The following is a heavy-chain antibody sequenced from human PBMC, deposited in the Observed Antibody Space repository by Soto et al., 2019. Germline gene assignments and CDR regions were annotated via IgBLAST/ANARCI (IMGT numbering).Heavy chain of an antibody. D-gene: IGHD2-15*01. J-gene: IGHJ4*02. V-gene: IGHV4-4*08. CDR1: GGSITNYY. CDR3: GRVLSGSSCSFDY. Sequence: PSETLSLTCTVSGGSITNYYWGWIRQPPGKGLEWIADIYSSGHTNYNPSLRSRVTISVDTSQNQFSLQLGTVTAADTAAYYCGRVLSGSSCSFDYWGQGTLVTVSS. CDR2: IYSSGHT.